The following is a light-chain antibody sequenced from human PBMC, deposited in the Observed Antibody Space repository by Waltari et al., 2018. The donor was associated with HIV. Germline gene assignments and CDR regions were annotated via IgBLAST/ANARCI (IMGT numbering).Light chain of an antibody. CDR1: SSNIGRNY. CDR3: AAWDDNLSGWV. Sequence: QSVLTQPPSASAPPGQSVTISCSGSSSNIGRNYVYWYQQLPGTAPKLLIYSNNQRPSGVPDRFSGFKSGTSASLAISGLRSEDEADYYCAAWDDNLSGWVFGGGSKLTIL. J-gene: IGLJ3*02. CDR2: SNN. V-gene: IGLV1-47*02.